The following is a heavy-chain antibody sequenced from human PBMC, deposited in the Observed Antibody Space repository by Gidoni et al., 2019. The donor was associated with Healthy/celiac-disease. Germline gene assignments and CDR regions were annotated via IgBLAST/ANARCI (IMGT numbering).Heavy chain of an antibody. CDR1: GYCFTSYW. CDR3: ATRPGYSSGWYDY. V-gene: IGHV5-51*01. D-gene: IGHD6-19*01. CDR2: IYPGDSDT. Sequence: EVQLVQSGAEVKTPGASLKISCKGSGYCFTSYWIGWVRQMPGKGLEWMGIIYPGDSDTRYSQSFQGQVTISADKSISTAYLQWSSLKASDTAMYYCATRPGYSSGWYDYWGQGTLVTVSS. J-gene: IGHJ4*02.